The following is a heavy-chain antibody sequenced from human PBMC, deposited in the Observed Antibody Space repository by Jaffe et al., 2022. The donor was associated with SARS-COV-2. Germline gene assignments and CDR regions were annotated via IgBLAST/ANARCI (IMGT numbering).Heavy chain of an antibody. CDR3: ARLGGYNY. CDR1: GYSVISTNW. D-gene: IGHD3-22*01. J-gene: IGHJ4*02. CDR2: IYHTGST. V-gene: IGHV4-4*02. Sequence: QVQLQESGPGLVQASGTLSLTCTVSGYSVISTNWWSWVRQPPGKGLEWIGEIYHTGSTNYNPSLKSRLTISIDKSKNQFSLRMTSVTAADTAVYYCARLGGYNYWGQGTLVTVSS.